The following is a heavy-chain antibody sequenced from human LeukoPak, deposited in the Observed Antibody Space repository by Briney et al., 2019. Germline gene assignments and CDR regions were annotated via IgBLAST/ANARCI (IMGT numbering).Heavy chain of an antibody. Sequence: GGSLRLSCTAFGFTFSSYWMSWVRQAPGKGLEWVAHIKSDGSDKYYVDSVKGRFTISRDNAKNSLYLQMNSLRDEDTAVYFCARDRPPVGAIDYWGQGTLVTVSS. J-gene: IGHJ4*02. CDR1: GFTFSSYW. V-gene: IGHV3-7*01. CDR3: ARDRPPVGAIDY. D-gene: IGHD1-26*01. CDR2: IKSDGSDK.